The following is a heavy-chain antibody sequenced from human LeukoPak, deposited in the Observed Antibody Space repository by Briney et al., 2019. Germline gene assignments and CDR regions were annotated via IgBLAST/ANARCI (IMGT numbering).Heavy chain of an antibody. Sequence: SETLSLACTVSGGSISSYYWSWIRQPPGKGLEWIGYIYYSGSTNYNPSLKSRVTISVDTSENQFSLKLSSVTAADTAVYYCARRTDYYDSSGFDYWGQGTLVTVSS. J-gene: IGHJ4*02. CDR3: ARRTDYYDSSGFDY. CDR1: GGSISSYY. D-gene: IGHD3-22*01. CDR2: IYYSGST. V-gene: IGHV4-59*08.